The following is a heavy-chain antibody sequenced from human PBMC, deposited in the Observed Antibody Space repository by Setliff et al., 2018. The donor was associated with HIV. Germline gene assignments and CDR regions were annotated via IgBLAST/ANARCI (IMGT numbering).Heavy chain of an antibody. J-gene: IGHJ4*02. Sequence: PSETLSLTCTVSGGSISSGSYYWSWIRQPAGKGLEWIGRIYTSGSTNYNPSLKSRVTISVDTSKNQFSLKLNSVTAADTAVYYCARGFAFGGVIVIPYYFDYWGQGTLVTVS. D-gene: IGHD3-16*02. CDR3: ARGFAFGGVIVIPYYFDY. CDR2: IYTSGST. V-gene: IGHV4-61*02. CDR1: GGSISSGSYY.